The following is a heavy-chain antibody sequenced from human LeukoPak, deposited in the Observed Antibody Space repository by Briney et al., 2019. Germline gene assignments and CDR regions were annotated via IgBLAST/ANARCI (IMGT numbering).Heavy chain of an antibody. J-gene: IGHJ4*02. CDR1: GGSISSSSYY. CDR3: ARTDGYSYGSFDY. D-gene: IGHD5-18*01. Sequence: SETLSLTCTVSGGSISSSSYYWGWIRQPPGKGLEWIGSIYYSGSTYYNPSLKSRVTISVDTSKNQFSLKLSSVTAADTAVYYCARTDGYSYGSFDYWGQGTLVTVSS. CDR2: IYYSGST. V-gene: IGHV4-39*07.